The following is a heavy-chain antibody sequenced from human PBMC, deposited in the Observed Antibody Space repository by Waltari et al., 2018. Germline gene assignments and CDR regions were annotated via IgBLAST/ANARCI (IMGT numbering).Heavy chain of an antibody. CDR3: ARDLEGHFDY. J-gene: IGHJ4*02. CDR2: ISSSSSYI. Sequence: EVQLVESGGGLVKPGGSMRLSCAASGFTFSSYRMNWVRQAPGKGLEWVSSISSSSSYIYYADSVKGRFTISRDNAKNSLYLQMNSLRAEDTAVYYCARDLEGHFDYWGQGTLVTVSS. V-gene: IGHV3-21*01. CDR1: GFTFSSYR.